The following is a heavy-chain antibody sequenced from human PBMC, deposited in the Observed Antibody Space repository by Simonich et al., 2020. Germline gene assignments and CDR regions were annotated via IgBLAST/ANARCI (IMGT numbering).Heavy chain of an antibody. D-gene: IGHD4-17*01. CDR2: ISYDGSNK. V-gene: IGHV3-30*07. CDR1: GFTFSSYA. J-gene: IGHJ4*02. Sequence: QVQLVESGGGVVQPGRSLRLSCAASGFTFSSYAMHWVGQAPGNGLELVAVISYDGSNKYYADSVKGRFTISRDNSKNTLYLQMNSLRAEDTAVYYCARDHDYGDYYFDYWGQGTLVTVSS. CDR3: ARDHDYGDYYFDY.